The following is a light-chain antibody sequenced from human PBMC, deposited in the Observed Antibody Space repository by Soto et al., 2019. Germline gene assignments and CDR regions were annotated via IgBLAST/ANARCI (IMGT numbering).Light chain of an antibody. CDR1: SNDVGTYNL. Sequence: QSVLTQPASVSGSPGQSITLPCTGTSNDVGTYNLVSWYQQHPGKAPKLIIFEGFKRPSGVSNRFSGSKSGNTASLTISGLQAEDEADYYCSSYAGSTTYVFGTGTKVTVL. CDR3: SSYAGSTTYV. CDR2: EGF. V-gene: IGLV2-23*01. J-gene: IGLJ1*01.